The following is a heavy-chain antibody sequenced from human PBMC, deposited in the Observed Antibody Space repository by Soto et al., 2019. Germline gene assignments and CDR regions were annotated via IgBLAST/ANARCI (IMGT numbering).Heavy chain of an antibody. J-gene: IGHJ6*02. CDR3: TTLGHYYDTSPLDV. V-gene: IGHV3-15*07. CDR1: GFTCSNAW. D-gene: IGHD3-22*01. CDR2: IKSKADGGTT. Sequence: GSLRLSCAASGFTCSNAWMNCVRQAPGKGLEWVGRIKSKADGGTTDYGAPVKGRFTISRDDSKNTLFLQMNSLKTADTAMYYCTTLGHYYDTSPLDVWGQGTTVTVSS.